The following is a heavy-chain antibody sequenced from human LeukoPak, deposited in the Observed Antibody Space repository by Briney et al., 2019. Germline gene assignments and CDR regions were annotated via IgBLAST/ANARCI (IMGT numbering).Heavy chain of an antibody. CDR2: ISGSGSTI. Sequence: GGSLRLSCAASGFTFSDYYMSWIRQAPGKGLEWVSYISGSGSTIYYADSVKGRFTISRDNAKNSLYLQMNSLRAEDTALYYCAKDYGSGSYYYMDVWGKGTTVTVSS. J-gene: IGHJ6*03. V-gene: IGHV3-11*01. CDR3: AKDYGSGSYYYMDV. CDR1: GFTFSDYY. D-gene: IGHD3-10*01.